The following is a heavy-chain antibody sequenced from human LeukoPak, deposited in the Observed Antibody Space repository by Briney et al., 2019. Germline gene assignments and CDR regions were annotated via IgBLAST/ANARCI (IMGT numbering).Heavy chain of an antibody. J-gene: IGHJ4*02. CDR1: GDSVSSNSAD. Sequence: SQTLSLTCAISGDSVSSNSADWNWIRQSPSRGLEWLGRTYYRSKWYNDYAVSVKSRININPDTSKNQFSLQLNSVTPEDTAVYYCSRENAGIAAAGNFDYWGQGTLVTVSS. D-gene: IGHD6-13*01. CDR3: SRENAGIAAAGNFDY. V-gene: IGHV6-1*01. CDR2: TYYRSKWYN.